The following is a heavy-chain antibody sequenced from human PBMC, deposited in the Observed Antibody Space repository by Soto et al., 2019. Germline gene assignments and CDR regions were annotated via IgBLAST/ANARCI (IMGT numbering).Heavy chain of an antibody. CDR2: ISGSGGST. CDR3: ARGLGYCSSTSCYIWFDY. CDR1: GFTFSTYA. V-gene: IGHV3-23*01. Sequence: GSLRLSCAASGFTFSTYAISCGSLPPGKGLEWVSAISGSGGSTYYADSVKGRFTISRDNSKNTLFLQMNSLRAEDTAVHYCARGLGYCSSTSCYIWFDYWGQGTLVTVSS. D-gene: IGHD2-2*02. J-gene: IGHJ4*02.